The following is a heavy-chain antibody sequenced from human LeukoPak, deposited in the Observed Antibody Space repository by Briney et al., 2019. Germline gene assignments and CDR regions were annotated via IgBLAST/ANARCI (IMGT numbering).Heavy chain of an antibody. V-gene: IGHV3-23*01. CDR2: VTASARRT. J-gene: IGHJ4*02. CDR1: VFSFINYA. CDR3: AKWGFSDRSGANFLS. D-gene: IGHD3-22*01. Sequence: GGALRDSCEASVFSFINYAMSSVRQAPGKGLECVSTVTASARRTYYAGSVQGRFTISRDNSNNTLFLQVNSLRADDTAVYHCAKWGFSDRSGANFLSWGQGTLVTVSS.